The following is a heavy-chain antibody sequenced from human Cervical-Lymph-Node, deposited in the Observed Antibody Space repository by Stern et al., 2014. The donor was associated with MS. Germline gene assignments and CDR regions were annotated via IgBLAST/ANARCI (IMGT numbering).Heavy chain of an antibody. CDR3: VRDQAGIAAS. CDR1: GGSFSTIE. D-gene: IGHD6-13*01. CDR2: ISPLFGTA. J-gene: IGHJ4*02. V-gene: IGHV1-69*01. Sequence: EHLVESGAEVKKPGSSVKVSCKTSGGSFSTIEISWVRQAPGHRLEWLGGISPLFGTANYAQKVQGRVTVTGDEATSPVNMERRGLRSQDTAVYYCVRDQAGIAASWGQGTLVTVSS.